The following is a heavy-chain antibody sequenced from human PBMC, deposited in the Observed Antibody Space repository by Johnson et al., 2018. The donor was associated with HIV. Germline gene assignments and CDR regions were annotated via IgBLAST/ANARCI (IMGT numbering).Heavy chain of an antibody. CDR1: GFTFDDYG. J-gene: IGHJ3*02. V-gene: IGHV3-23*04. D-gene: IGHD3-22*01. CDR2: IRGSGGST. Sequence: EVQLVESGGGVVRPGGSLRLSCAASGFTFDDYGMSWVRQAPGKGLEWVSAIRGSGGSTYYADSVNGRFTISRDNSKNTLYLQMNSLRAKDTAVYYCASTTYYYDSSDAFDIWGQGTMVTVSS. CDR3: ASTTYYYDSSDAFDI.